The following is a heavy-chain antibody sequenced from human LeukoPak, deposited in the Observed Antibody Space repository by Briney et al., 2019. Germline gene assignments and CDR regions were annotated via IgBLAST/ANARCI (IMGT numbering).Heavy chain of an antibody. J-gene: IGHJ4*02. CDR1: GGSFSGYY. V-gene: IGHV4-34*01. CDR3: ARGGSYSVVVPAAIDY. CDR2: INHSGST. Sequence: NTSETLSLTCAVYGGSFSGYYWSWIRQPPGKGLEWLGEINHSGSTNYNPSLKSRVTISVDTSKNQFSLKLSSVTAADTAVYYCARGGSYSVVVPAAIDYWGQGTLVTVSS. D-gene: IGHD2-2*01.